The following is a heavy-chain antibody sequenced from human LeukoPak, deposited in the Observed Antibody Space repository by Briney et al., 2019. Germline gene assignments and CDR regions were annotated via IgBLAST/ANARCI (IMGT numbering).Heavy chain of an antibody. V-gene: IGHV4-59*01. Sequence: PETLSLTCTHPGGSMRRYYWCWIRQPPGKGLEWIGYIYYSGTTKYNPSLKNRVTISVDTSKNQFSLKLNSLTAADTAVYYCARGHTESADDYGNWFHPWGQGTLVTVSS. J-gene: IGHJ5*02. CDR2: IYYSGTT. CDR3: ARGHTESADDYGNWFHP. CDR1: GGSMRRYY. D-gene: IGHD5-12*01.